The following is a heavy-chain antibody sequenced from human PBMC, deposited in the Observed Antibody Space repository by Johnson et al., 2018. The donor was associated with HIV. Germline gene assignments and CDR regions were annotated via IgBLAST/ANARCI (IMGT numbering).Heavy chain of an antibody. CDR3: AKDMIGSSRYGGVAFDI. J-gene: IGHJ3*02. Sequence: VQLVESGGGLVQPGRSLRLSCAASGFTFDDYAMHWVRQAPGKGLEWVSGISWNSGSIGYADSVKGRFTISRDNAKNSLYLQMNSLRAEDTALYYCAKDMIGSSRYGGVAFDIWGQGTMVTVSS. D-gene: IGHD6-13*01. CDR1: GFTFDDYA. CDR2: ISWNSGSI. V-gene: IGHV3-9*01.